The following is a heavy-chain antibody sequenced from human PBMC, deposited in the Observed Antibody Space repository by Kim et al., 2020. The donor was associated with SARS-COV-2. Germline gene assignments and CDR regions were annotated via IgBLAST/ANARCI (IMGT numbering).Heavy chain of an antibody. V-gene: IGHV3-13*01. D-gene: IGHD6-19*01. J-gene: IGHJ4*02. Sequence: YPGSVKGRFTISREKAKNSLYLQMNSLRAGDTAVYYCARGGVAGTSYFDYWGQGTLVTVSS. CDR3: ARGGVAGTSYFDY.